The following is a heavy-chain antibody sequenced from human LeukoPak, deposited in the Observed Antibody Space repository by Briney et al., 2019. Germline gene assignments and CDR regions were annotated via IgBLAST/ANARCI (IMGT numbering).Heavy chain of an antibody. J-gene: IGHJ6*02. D-gene: IGHD2-8*01. CDR2: INPSGGST. Sequence: ASVKVSCKASGYTFTSYYMHWVRQAPGQGLEWMGIINPSGGSTSYAQKFQGRVTMTRDTSTSTVYMELSRLRSDDTAVYYCARDRYCTNGVCYKGMDVWGQGTTVTVSS. CDR1: GYTFTSYY. CDR3: ARDRYCTNGVCYKGMDV. V-gene: IGHV1-46*01.